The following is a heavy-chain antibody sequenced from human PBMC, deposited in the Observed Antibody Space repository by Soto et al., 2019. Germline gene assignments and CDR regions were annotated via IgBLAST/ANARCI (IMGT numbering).Heavy chain of an antibody. CDR3: ARGIQLWLRRINTGYSG. V-gene: IGHV1-69*12. D-gene: IGHD5-18*01. CDR1: GGTFSTYA. Sequence: QVQLVQSGAEVKKPESSVKVSCKAPGGTFSTYAISCVRQAPGQGLEWMGGIIPMFGTANYAQGFQDRVTIAAAESTNTVYMEMSSLRSEGTAVYFCARGIQLWLRRINTGYSGWGQGTLVTVSS. CDR2: IIPMFGTA. J-gene: IGHJ4*02.